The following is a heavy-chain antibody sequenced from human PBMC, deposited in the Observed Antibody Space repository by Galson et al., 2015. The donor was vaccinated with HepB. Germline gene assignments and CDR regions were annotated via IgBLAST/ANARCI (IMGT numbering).Heavy chain of an antibody. CDR1: RFTFSSYG. CDR2: ISYEGSNK. V-gene: IGHV3-30*04. Sequence: SLRLSCAASRFTFSSYGMHWVRQAPDKGLEWVAVISYEGSNKVYADSVKGRFIISRDNSKNTLYLQMSSLRTEDTAVYYCARVLSGSYLVDYWGQGTLVTVSS. J-gene: IGHJ4*02. D-gene: IGHD1-26*01. CDR3: ARVLSGSYLVDY.